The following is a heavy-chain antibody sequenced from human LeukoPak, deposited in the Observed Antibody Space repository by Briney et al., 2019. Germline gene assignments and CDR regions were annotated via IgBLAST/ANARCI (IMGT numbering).Heavy chain of an antibody. J-gene: IGHJ4*02. D-gene: IGHD3-10*01. Sequence: GGSLRLSCAASGFTVSSNYMSWVRQAPGKGLEWVSSISSSSSYIYYADSVKGRFTISRDNAKNSLYLQMNSLRAEDTAVYYCAKDGIRITMVRGVIGGPLFDFDYWGQGTLVTVSS. V-gene: IGHV3-21*04. CDR1: GFTVSSNY. CDR3: AKDGIRITMVRGVIGGPLFDFDY. CDR2: ISSSSSYI.